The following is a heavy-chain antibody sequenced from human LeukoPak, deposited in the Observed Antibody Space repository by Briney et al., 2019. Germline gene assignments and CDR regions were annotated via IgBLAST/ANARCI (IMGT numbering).Heavy chain of an antibody. CDR3: ARDPDNRGHDYDWFDP. CDR1: GGSISSSSYY. V-gene: IGHV4-39*02. D-gene: IGHD5-12*01. Sequence: PSETLSLTCTVSGGSISSSSYYWGWIRQPPGKGLEWIGSIYYSGSTYYNPSLKSRVTISVDTSKNQFSLKLSSVTAADTAVYYCARDPDNRGHDYDWFDPWGQGTLVTVSS. J-gene: IGHJ5*02. CDR2: IYYSGST.